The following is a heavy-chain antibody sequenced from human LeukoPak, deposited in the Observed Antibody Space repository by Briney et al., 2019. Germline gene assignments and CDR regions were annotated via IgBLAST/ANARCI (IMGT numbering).Heavy chain of an antibody. CDR3: ARADTAMAPFDY. CDR2: IIPILGIA. J-gene: IGHJ4*02. V-gene: IGHV1-69*02. Sequence: SVNVTCKASGGTFSSYSISWVRQAPGQGLEWMARIIPILGIANYARRFQGRVTITADKSTSTAYMELSSLRSEDTAVYYCARADTAMAPFDYWGQGTLVTVSS. D-gene: IGHD5-18*01. CDR1: GGTFSSYS.